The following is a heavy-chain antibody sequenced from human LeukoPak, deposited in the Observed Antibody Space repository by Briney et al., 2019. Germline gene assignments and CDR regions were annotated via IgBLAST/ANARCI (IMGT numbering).Heavy chain of an antibody. CDR2: IYYSGST. CDR1: GGSISSSSYY. CDR3: ASRPGIAVAGFDY. Sequence: PSETLSLTCTVSGGSISSSSYYWGWIRQPPGKGLEWIGGIYYSGSTYYNPSLKSRVTTSVDTSKNQFSLKLSSVTAADTAVYYCASRPGIAVAGFDYWGQGTLVTVSS. J-gene: IGHJ4*02. V-gene: IGHV4-39*01. D-gene: IGHD6-19*01.